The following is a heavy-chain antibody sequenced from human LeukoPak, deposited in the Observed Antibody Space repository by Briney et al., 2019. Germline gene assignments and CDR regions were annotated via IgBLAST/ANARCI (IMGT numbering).Heavy chain of an antibody. V-gene: IGHV4-34*01. J-gene: IGHJ4*02. CDR3: ASLKQQLIRRTKKTVDY. D-gene: IGHD6-13*01. CDR2: INHSGSA. Sequence: PSETLSLTCAVYGGSFSGYYWSWIRQPPGKGLEWIGEINHSGSANYNPSLKSRVTISVDTSKNQFSLKLSSVTAADTAVYYCASLKQQLIRRTKKTVDYWGQGTLVTVSS. CDR1: GGSFSGYY.